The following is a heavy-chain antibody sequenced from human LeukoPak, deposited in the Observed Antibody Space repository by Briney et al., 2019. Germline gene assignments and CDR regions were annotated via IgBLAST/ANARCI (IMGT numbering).Heavy chain of an antibody. CDR3: AKVRYYYDSSALGSDY. Sequence: GGSLRLSCAASGFTFSGDGMHWVRQAPGKGLEWVAVISYDGSNKFYADSVKGRFTISRDNSENTLYLQMNSLRAEDTAVYYCAKVRYYYDSSALGSDYWGQGTLVTVSS. CDR1: GFTFSGDG. J-gene: IGHJ4*02. CDR2: ISYDGSNK. V-gene: IGHV3-30*18. D-gene: IGHD3-22*01.